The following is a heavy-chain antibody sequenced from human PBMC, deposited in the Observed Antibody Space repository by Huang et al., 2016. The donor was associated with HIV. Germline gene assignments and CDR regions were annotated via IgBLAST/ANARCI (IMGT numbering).Heavy chain of an antibody. D-gene: IGHD6-19*01. CDR2: ISYDGSNK. V-gene: IGHV3-30*03. CDR1: GFIFSNYG. J-gene: IGHJ1*01. Sequence: QVQLVESGGGVGQPGRSLRLSCAASGFIFSNYGLPWVRQAPGKGLEWVALISYDGSNKYYTASVKGRFSISRDNSKNTLYLQMNSLRAEDTAVYYCALKGDSSGWEYFRHWGQGTLVTVSS. CDR3: ALKGDSSGWEYFRH.